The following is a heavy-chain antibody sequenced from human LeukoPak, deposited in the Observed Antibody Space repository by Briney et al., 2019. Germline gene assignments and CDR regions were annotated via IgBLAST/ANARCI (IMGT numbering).Heavy chain of an antibody. CDR2: ISYDGSNK. Sequence: GGSLRLSCAASGFTFSSYAMHWVRQAPGKGLEWVAVISYDGSNKYYADSVKGRFTISRDNSKNTLYLQMNSLRAEDTAVYYCESSGWYEQFDYWGQGTLVTVSS. V-gene: IGHV3-30*04. D-gene: IGHD6-19*01. J-gene: IGHJ4*02. CDR3: ESSGWYEQFDY. CDR1: GFTFSSYA.